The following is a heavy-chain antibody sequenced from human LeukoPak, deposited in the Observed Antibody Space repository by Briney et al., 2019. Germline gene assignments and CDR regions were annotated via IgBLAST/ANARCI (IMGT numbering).Heavy chain of an antibody. CDR3: ARWSSSSLNFDY. D-gene: IGHD6-13*01. V-gene: IGHV3-7*01. CDR2: IKQDGSEK. J-gene: IGHJ4*02. CDR1: GFTFSSYW. Sequence: PRGSLRLSCAASGFTFSSYWMSWVRQAPGKGLEWVANIKQDGSEKYYVDSVKGRFTISRDNAKNSLYLQMNNLRAEDTAVYYCARWSSSSLNFDYWGQGTLVTVSS.